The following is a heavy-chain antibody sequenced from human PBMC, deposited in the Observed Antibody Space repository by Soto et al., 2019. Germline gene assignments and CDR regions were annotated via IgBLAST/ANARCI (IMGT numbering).Heavy chain of an antibody. CDR1: GFTFSSYC. CDR2: IKQDGSEK. Sequence: GGSLRLSCAASGFTFSSYCMSWVRQAPGKGLEWVANIKQDGSEKYYVDSVKGRFTISRDNAKNSLYLKMNSLRAEDTAVYYCARDYDYIWGSFPSYWGQGTLVTVSS. CDR3: ARDYDYIWGSFPSY. D-gene: IGHD3-16*01. J-gene: IGHJ4*02. V-gene: IGHV3-7*01.